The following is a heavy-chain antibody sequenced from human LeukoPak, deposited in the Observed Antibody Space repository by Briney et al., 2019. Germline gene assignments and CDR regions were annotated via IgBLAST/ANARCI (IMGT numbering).Heavy chain of an antibody. J-gene: IGHJ4*02. V-gene: IGHV3-48*01. CDR2: ISSSSSTI. D-gene: IGHD3-22*01. Sequence: GGSLRLSCAASGFTFSSYSMNWVRQAPGKGLEWVSYISSSSSTIYYADSVKGRFTISRDNSKNTLYLQMNSLRAEDTAVYYCAKESYDSSGYPFDYWGQGTLVTVSS. CDR3: AKESYDSSGYPFDY. CDR1: GFTFSSYS.